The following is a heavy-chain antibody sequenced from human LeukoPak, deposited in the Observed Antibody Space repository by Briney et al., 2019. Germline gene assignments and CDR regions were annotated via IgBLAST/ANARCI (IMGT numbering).Heavy chain of an antibody. D-gene: IGHD4/OR15-4a*01. CDR2: ISSSSSTI. CDR3: ARVSLTSYAAGY. CDR1: GFTFSDYY. J-gene: IGHJ4*02. V-gene: IGHV3-11*04. Sequence: GGSLRLSCAASGFTFSDYYMSWIRQAPGKGLEWVSYISSSSSTIYYADSVKGRFTISRDNAKNSLYLQMNSLRDEDTAVYYCARVSLTSYAAGYWGQGTLVTVSS.